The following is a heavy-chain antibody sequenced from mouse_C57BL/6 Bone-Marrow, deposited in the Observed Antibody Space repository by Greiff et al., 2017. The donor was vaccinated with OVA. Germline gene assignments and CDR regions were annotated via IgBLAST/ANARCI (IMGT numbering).Heavy chain of an antibody. CDR2: INPSSGYT. CDR3: ASQGSNYGTDFDY. J-gene: IGHJ2*01. D-gene: IGHD2-5*01. CDR1: GYTFTSYW. V-gene: IGHV1-7*01. Sequence: QVQLKQSGADLAKPGASVKLSCKASGYTFTSYWMHWVKQRPGQGLEWIGYINPSSGYTKYNQKFKDKATLTADKSSSTAYMQLSSLTYEDSADYYCASQGSNYGTDFDYWGQGTTLTVSS.